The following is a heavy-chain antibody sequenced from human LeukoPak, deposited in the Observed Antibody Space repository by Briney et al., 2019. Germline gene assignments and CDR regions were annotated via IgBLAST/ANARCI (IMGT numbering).Heavy chain of an antibody. CDR1: GFTFDDYG. Sequence: GGSLRLSCAASGFTFDDYGMSWVRQAPGKGLEWVSGINWNGGSTGYADSVKGRFTISRDNAKNSPYLQMNSLRAEDTALYYCARDRRQFCTNGVCYTHYFDYWGQGTLVTVSS. CDR3: ARDRRQFCTNGVCYTHYFDY. V-gene: IGHV3-20*04. J-gene: IGHJ4*02. CDR2: INWNGGST. D-gene: IGHD2-8*01.